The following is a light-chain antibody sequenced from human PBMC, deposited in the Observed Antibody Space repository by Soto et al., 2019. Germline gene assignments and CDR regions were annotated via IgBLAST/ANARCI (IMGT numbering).Light chain of an antibody. V-gene: IGLV2-23*01. Sequence: HSALTQPASVSGSPGQSITISCTGTSSDVGSYNLVSWYQQHPGKAPKLMIYEGSKRPSGVSNRFSGYKSGNTASLTISGLQAEDEADYYCCSYAGSSTVVFGGGTKLTVL. CDR1: SSDVGSYNL. CDR3: CSYAGSSTVV. J-gene: IGLJ2*01. CDR2: EGS.